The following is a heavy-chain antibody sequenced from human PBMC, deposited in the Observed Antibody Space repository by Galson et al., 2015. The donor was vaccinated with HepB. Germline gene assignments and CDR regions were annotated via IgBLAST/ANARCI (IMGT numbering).Heavy chain of an antibody. CDR3: TRPGSTKADV. V-gene: IGHV3-73*01. CDR2: IRSKANSYAT. Sequence: SLRLSCAASGFTFSGSAMHWVRQASGKGLEWVGRIRSKANSYATAYAASVKGRFTISRDDSKNTAYLQMNSLKTEDTAVYYCTRPGSTKADVWGQGTTVTVSS. CDR1: GFTFSGSA. J-gene: IGHJ6*02. D-gene: IGHD2-2*01.